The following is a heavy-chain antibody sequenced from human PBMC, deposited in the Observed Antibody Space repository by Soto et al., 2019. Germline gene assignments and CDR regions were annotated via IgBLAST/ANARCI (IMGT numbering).Heavy chain of an antibody. CDR2: TYYRSNWHN. J-gene: IGHJ4*02. V-gene: IGHV6-1*01. Sequence: SQALSLTCAIPGDSVSSNSATWNWIRQSPSRGLEWLGRTYYRSNWHNEYAVSVKSRMTINPATSTNTVFLELRSLKSDDTAIYYCARDRLRGYDSSGFYSWGQGTMVTVSS. CDR3: ARDRLRGYDSSGFYS. D-gene: IGHD3-22*01. CDR1: GDSVSSNSAT.